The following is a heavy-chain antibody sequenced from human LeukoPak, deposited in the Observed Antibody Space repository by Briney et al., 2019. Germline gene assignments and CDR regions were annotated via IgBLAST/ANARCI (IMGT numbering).Heavy chain of an antibody. CDR2: ISAYNGNT. J-gene: IGHJ4*02. V-gene: IGHV1-18*01. CDR1: GYTFTSYG. D-gene: IGHD3-22*01. Sequence: ASVKVSRKASGYTFTSYGISWVRQAPGQGLEWMGWISAYNGNTNYAQKLQGRVTMTTDTSTSTAYMELRSLRSDDTAVYYCARVGATYYYDSSGYYAGFWGQGTLVTVSS. CDR3: ARVGATYYYDSSGYYAGF.